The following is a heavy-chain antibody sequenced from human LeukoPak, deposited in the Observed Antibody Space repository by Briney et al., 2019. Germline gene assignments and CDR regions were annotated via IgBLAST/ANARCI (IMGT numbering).Heavy chain of an antibody. D-gene: IGHD3-3*01. J-gene: IGHJ6*02. CDR2: IKQDGSEK. Sequence: GGSLRLPCAASGFTFSSYWMSWVRQAPGKGLEWVANIKQDGSEKYYVDSVKGRFTISRDNAKNSLYLQMNSLRAEDTAVYYCARDLSGLRVTIFGVVPSIGACMDVWGQGTTVTVSS. CDR3: ARDLSGLRVTIFGVVPSIGACMDV. CDR1: GFTFSSYW. V-gene: IGHV3-7*01.